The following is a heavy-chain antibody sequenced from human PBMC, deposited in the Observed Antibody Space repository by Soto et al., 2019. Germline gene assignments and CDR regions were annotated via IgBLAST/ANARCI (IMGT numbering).Heavy chain of an antibody. CDR3: ALAQHIGISKTLDY. J-gene: IGHJ4*02. CDR2: ISESGAIT. CDR1: GFTFSSYT. D-gene: IGHD2-21*01. Sequence: EVHLLESGGGLVQPGGSLRLSCVASGFTFSSYTMYWVRQVPGKGLEWVTDISESGAITHYADSVKGRLTISRDDPKSTLYLQMHTPSGYDTPVYYRALAQHIGISKTLDYSGQGTLVTVST. V-gene: IGHV3-23*01.